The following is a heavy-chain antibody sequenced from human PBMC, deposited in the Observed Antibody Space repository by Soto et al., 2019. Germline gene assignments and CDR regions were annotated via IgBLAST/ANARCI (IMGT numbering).Heavy chain of an antibody. D-gene: IGHD2-2*01. CDR2: MNPNSGNT. V-gene: IGHV1-8*01. CDR3: ARGPADIVVVPAATNWFDP. J-gene: IGHJ5*02. CDR1: GYTFTSYD. Sequence: QVQLVQSGAEVKKPGASVKVSCKASGYTFTSYDINWVRQATGQGREWMGWMNPNSGNTGYAQKFQGRVTMTRNTSISQAYMELTTLRSEDTAVYYCARGPADIVVVPAATNWFDPWGQGTLVTVSS.